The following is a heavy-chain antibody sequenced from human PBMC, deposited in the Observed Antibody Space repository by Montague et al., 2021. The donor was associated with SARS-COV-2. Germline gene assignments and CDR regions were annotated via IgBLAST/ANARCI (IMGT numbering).Heavy chain of an antibody. CDR2: VSDTGGGT. J-gene: IGHJ4*02. V-gene: IGHV3-23*01. Sequence: LRLSFSASGFPSSSYGMHWVRQAPGKGLEWVSAVSDTGGGTYYADSVKGRFTISRDNGRNSVHLQMNSLRAEDTALYYCAKDDGSGNYYNGLYENWGQGTRVTVSS. CDR1: GFPSSSYG. CDR3: AKDDGSGNYYNGLYEN. D-gene: IGHD3-10*01.